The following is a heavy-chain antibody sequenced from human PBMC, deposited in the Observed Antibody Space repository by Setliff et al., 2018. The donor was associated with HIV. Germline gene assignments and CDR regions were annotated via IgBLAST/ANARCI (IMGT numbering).Heavy chain of an antibody. D-gene: IGHD4-4*01. J-gene: IGHJ6*02. CDR2: INAGNGDT. CDR1: GYTFPNYA. CDR3: ARDSGDDYSDYYYYGMDV. Sequence: ASVKVSCKASGYTFPNYAMHWVRQAPGQRLAWMGWINAGNGDTKYSQKFQGRVTFTWDTSASTAYMELSSLRSEDTALYYCARDSGDDYSDYYYYGMDVWGQGTTVTVSS. V-gene: IGHV1-3*01.